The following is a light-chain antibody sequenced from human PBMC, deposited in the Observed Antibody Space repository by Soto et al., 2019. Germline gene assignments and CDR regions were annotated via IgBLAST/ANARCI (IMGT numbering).Light chain of an antibody. CDR2: RNN. V-gene: IGLV1-47*01. CDR3: AAWDDSLSGV. J-gene: IGLJ3*02. Sequence: QPVLTQPPSASGTPGQRVTISCSGSSSNIGSNYVYWYQQLPGTAPKLLIYRNNQRPSGVPDRFSGSKSGTSASLAISGLRSEDEADYYCAAWDDSLSGVFGGGTKPPS. CDR1: SSNIGSNY.